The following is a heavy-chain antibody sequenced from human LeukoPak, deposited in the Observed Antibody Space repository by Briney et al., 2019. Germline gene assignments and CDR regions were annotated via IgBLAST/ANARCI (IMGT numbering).Heavy chain of an antibody. CDR3: ARDQFKTDSGSANCPPST. J-gene: IGHJ5*02. CDR2: ITYDGSIR. V-gene: IGHV3-30*01. CDR1: GFTFSNYA. D-gene: IGHD2-2*01. Sequence: AGRSLRLYCAASGFTFSNYAMHWVHQAPGQGRKGVVVITYDGSIRYYADSVKGRFTIARVSSKNTLYLQMNSLRAEDTAVYYCARDQFKTDSGSANCPPSTSGQGTLVIVFS.